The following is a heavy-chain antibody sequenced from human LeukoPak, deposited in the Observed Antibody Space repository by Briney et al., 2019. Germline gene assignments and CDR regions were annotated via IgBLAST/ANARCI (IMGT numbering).Heavy chain of an antibody. CDR3: AKKVPANWGSYFDY. CDR2: IYSGGST. Sequence: PGGSLRLSCVVSGFTVSSNYMSWVRQAPGKGLEWVSVIYSGGSTYYADSVKGRFAISRDNSKNTLYLQMNSLRAEDTAVYYCAKKVPANWGSYFDYWGQGTLVTVSS. J-gene: IGHJ4*02. D-gene: IGHD7-27*01. CDR1: GFTVSSNY. V-gene: IGHV3-66*01.